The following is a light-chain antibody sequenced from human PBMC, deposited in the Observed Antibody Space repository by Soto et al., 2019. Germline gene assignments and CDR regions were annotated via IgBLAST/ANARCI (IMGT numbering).Light chain of an antibody. CDR2: KVS. V-gene: IGKV2-30*02. Sequence: DVVMTQSPLSLPFTLGQPASISCRSNQSLVHSEGIAYFSWFQQRPGRSPRRLIYKVSNRDSGVPERFSGSGSGHDFALKISRVEAEDVGVYYCMQGTHWPITFGQGTRLEIK. CDR1: QSLVHSEGIAY. CDR3: MQGTHWPIT. J-gene: IGKJ5*01.